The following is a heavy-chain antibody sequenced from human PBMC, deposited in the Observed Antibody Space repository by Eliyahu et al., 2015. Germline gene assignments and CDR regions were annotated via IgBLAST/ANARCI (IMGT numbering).Heavy chain of an antibody. D-gene: IGHD2-21*02. CDR1: GFXXGDYG. Sequence: EVQLVESGGGLVQPGRSLRLSXVGSGFXXGDYGLTWVRQAPGKGLGWVGLIRNKAYGGTTEYAASVKGRFTIARDDSKSIAYVQMNSLKTEDTAVYYCTRPLTEHWYFDLWGRGTLVTVSS. V-gene: IGHV3-49*04. J-gene: IGHJ2*01. CDR3: TRPLTEHWYFDL. CDR2: IRNKAYGGTT.